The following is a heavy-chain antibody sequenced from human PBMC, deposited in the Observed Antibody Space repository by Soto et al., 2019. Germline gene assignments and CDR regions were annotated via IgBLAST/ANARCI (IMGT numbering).Heavy chain of an antibody. CDR2: INPNSGGT. CDR1: GYTFTGYY. V-gene: IGHV1-2*04. D-gene: IGHD3-10*01. J-gene: IGHJ5*02. CDR3: ARSFSGYGSGSLRFDP. Sequence: QVQLVQSGAEVKKPGASVKVSCKASGYTFTGYYMHWVRQAPGQGLEWMGWINPNSGGTNYAQKLQGWVTMTRDTSISTAYMELSRLRSDDTAVYYCARSFSGYGSGSLRFDPWGQGTLVTVSS.